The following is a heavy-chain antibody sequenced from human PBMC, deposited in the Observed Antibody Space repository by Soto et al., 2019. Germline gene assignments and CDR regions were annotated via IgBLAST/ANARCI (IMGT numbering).Heavy chain of an antibody. CDR3: ASGIDP. V-gene: IGHV3-7*05. J-gene: IGHJ5*02. Sequence: EAQLVESGGDLVQPGGSLRLSCAASGFMFCDSWMNWVRQAPGKGLEWVANIKPDGSDTAYVDSVKGRFTISRDNAKKFLYLQMNSLSVDDTAVYYCASGIDPWGQGTLVTVSS. CDR1: GFMFCDSW. CDR2: IKPDGSDT.